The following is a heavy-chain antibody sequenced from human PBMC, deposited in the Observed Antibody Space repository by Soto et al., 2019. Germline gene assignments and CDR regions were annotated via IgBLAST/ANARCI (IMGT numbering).Heavy chain of an antibody. Sequence: QVHLVQSGAEVKKPGASVKVSCKGSGYDFTTYGITWVRQAPGQGLEWMAWISAHNGNTDYAQKLQCRVNVTRDTSTSTAYMELRSLRSDDTALYYCARGRYGDYWGQGALVTVSS. V-gene: IGHV1-18*01. D-gene: IGHD1-1*01. J-gene: IGHJ4*02. CDR3: ARGRYGDY. CDR1: GYDFTTYG. CDR2: ISAHNGNT.